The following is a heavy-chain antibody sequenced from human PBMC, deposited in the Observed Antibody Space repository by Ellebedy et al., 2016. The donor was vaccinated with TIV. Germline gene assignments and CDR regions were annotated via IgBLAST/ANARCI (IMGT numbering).Heavy chain of an antibody. CDR2: IYYSGNT. D-gene: IGHD2-2*01. CDR1: DDSVSSDNY. J-gene: IGHJ4*02. Sequence: SETLSLXCTVFDDSVSSDNYWSWIRQHPGKGLEWIGYIYYSGNTYYNPSLKSRVTISVDTSKNQFSLKLSSVTAADTAVYYCARLPAANAPFDYWGQGTLVTVSS. V-gene: IGHV4-31*03. CDR3: ARLPAANAPFDY.